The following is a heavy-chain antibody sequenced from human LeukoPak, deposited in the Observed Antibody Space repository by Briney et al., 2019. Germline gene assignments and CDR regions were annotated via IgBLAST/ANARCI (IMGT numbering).Heavy chain of an antibody. CDR3: VKDSKTNKGTGARSGTYSYYFDY. D-gene: IGHD3-10*01. CDR2: ISSYGDST. CDR1: GFTFSSYA. V-gene: IGHV3-64D*06. Sequence: GGSLRLSCSASGFTFSSYAMHWVRQAPGKGLEYVSAISSYGDSTYYADSVKGRFTISRDNSKNTQYLQMSSLRAEDTAVYYCVKDSKTNKGTGARSGTYSYYFDYWGQGTLVTVSS. J-gene: IGHJ4*02.